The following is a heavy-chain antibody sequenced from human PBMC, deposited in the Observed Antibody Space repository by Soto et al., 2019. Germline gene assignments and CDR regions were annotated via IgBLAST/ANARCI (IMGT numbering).Heavy chain of an antibody. J-gene: IGHJ5*02. V-gene: IGHV4-34*01. CDR2: IKHRSSA. Sequence: SETLSLTCAVYGGSFHGHYWSWDRPPPGRGRGWMGEIKHRSSANYNPTFKSRVFLAGVTTKNQKSLHLSSVSAAGTAVYYCAEGPHAGDYDAGIFYSSAPWGQGTLVTVSS. CDR3: AEGPHAGDYDAGIFYSSAP. CDR1: GGSFHGHY. D-gene: IGHD3-10*01.